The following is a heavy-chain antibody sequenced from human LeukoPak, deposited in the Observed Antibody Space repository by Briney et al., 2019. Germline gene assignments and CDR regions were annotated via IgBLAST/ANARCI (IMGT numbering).Heavy chain of an antibody. Sequence: GGSLRLSCAASGFTFSSYEMNWVRQAPGKGLEWVSYISSSGSTIYYADSVKGRFTISRDNAKNSLYLQMNSLRAEDTAVYYCAREETVPSGWYFSYAFDIWGQGTMVTVSS. CDR1: GFTFSSYE. J-gene: IGHJ3*02. V-gene: IGHV3-48*03. D-gene: IGHD6-19*01. CDR2: ISSSGSTI. CDR3: AREETVPSGWYFSYAFDI.